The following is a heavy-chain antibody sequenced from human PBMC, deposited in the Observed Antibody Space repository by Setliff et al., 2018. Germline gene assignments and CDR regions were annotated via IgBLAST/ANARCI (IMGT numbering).Heavy chain of an antibody. CDR3: ARDPGKIAAAGPFDY. CDR2: INWNGGST. D-gene: IGHD6-13*01. Sequence: GGSLRLSCAASGFTFDDYGMSWVRQAPGKGLEWVSGINWNGGSTGYADSVKGRFTISRDNAKNSLYLQMNSLRAEDTALYYCARDPGKIAAAGPFDYWGQGTLVTVPS. J-gene: IGHJ4*02. V-gene: IGHV3-20*04. CDR1: GFTFDDYG.